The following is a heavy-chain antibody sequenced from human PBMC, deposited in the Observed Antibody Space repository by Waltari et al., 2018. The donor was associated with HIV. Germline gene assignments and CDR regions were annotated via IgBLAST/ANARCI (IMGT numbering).Heavy chain of an antibody. CDR3: ARDVAGRGGY. Sequence: EVQLVESGGDLVQPGGSLRLSCAASGFTFSSYWMHWVRQAPGKGLVLVARSDTDGSTPTYADSVKSRFTISRDNAQNILYLQINSLRIEYTAVYYCARDVAGRGGYWGQGTLVSVSS. J-gene: IGHJ4*02. CDR2: SDTDGSTP. CDR1: GFTFSSYW. D-gene: IGHD3-3*01. V-gene: IGHV3-74*01.